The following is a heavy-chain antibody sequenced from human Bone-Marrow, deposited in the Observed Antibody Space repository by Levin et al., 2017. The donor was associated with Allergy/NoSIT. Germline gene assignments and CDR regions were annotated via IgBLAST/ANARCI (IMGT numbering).Heavy chain of an antibody. CDR2: ISAYNGNT. V-gene: IGHV1-18*01. CDR1: GYTFTSYG. D-gene: IGHD6-19*01. J-gene: IGHJ5*02. CDR3: ARDKIPAIFAVAGYNWFDP. Sequence: ASVKVSCKASGYTFTSYGISWVRQAPGQGLEWMGWISAYNGNTNYAQKLQGRVTMTTDTSTSTAYMELRSLRSDDTAVYYCARDKIPAIFAVAGYNWFDPWGQGTLVTVSS.